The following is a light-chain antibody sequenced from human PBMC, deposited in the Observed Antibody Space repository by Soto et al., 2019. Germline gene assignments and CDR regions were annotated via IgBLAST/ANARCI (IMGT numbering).Light chain of an antibody. CDR3: HQYASSRT. CDR2: AAS. V-gene: IGKV3-20*01. Sequence: EIVLTQSPVTLSLSPGERATLSCRASQSVSSRYFAWYQQKPGQAPRLLIYAASSRAAGIPDRFSGSGSGTDFSLTISRLEPEDSAVYYCHQYASSRTLGPGTKVE. J-gene: IGKJ1*01. CDR1: QSVSSRY.